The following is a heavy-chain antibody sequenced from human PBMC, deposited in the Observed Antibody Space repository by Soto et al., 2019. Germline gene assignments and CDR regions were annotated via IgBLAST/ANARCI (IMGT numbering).Heavy chain of an antibody. CDR1: GFTFSGSA. D-gene: IGHD6-19*01. V-gene: IGHV3-73*01. CDR2: IRSKANSYAT. Sequence: EVQLVESGGGLVQPGGFLKLSCAASGFTFSGSAMHWVRQASGKGLEWVGRIRSKANSYATAYAASVKGRFTISRDDSKNTAYLQMNSLKTEDTAVYYCTRDSSGWSVYYYYMDVWGKGTTVTVSS. CDR3: TRDSSGWSVYYYYMDV. J-gene: IGHJ6*03.